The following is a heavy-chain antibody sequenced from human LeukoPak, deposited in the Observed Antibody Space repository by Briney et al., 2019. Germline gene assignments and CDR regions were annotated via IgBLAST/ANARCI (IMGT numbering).Heavy chain of an antibody. J-gene: IGHJ4*02. Sequence: ASVKVSCKTSGYTFTNYDMNWVRQAPGQGLEWMGWMSPNSGKAGYLEKFRGRVTLTRNISVNTAYMELTTLTSDDTAIYYCARANWGSDFWGQGTLVTVSS. CDR3: ARANWGSDF. D-gene: IGHD7-27*01. CDR2: MSPNSGKA. CDR1: GYTFTNYD. V-gene: IGHV1-8*01.